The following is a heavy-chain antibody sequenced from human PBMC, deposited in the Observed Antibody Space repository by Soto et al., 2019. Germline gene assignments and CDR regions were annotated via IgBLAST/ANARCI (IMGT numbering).Heavy chain of an antibody. D-gene: IGHD3-3*01. CDR2: INPSGGST. V-gene: IGHV1-46*01. CDR1: GYTFTSYY. Sequence: ASVKVSCKASGYTFTSYYMHWVRQAPGQGLEWMGIINPSGGSTSYAQKFQGRVTMTRDTSTSTVYMELSSLRSEDTAVYYCYCSPLKDYAFWSGQCPENWFDPWGQGTLVTVSS. CDR3: YCSPLKDYAFWSGQCPENWFDP. J-gene: IGHJ5*02.